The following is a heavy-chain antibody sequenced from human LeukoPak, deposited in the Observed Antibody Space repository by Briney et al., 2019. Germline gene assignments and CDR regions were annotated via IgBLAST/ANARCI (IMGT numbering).Heavy chain of an antibody. Sequence: SETLSLTCAVYGGSFSGYYWSWIRQPPGKGLEWIGEIHHSGSTNYNPSLTSRVTISVDTSKKQFSLKLSSVTAADTAVYYCARDPDYWGQGTLVTVSS. CDR1: GGSFSGYY. V-gene: IGHV4-34*01. CDR3: ARDPDY. CDR2: IHHSGST. J-gene: IGHJ4*02.